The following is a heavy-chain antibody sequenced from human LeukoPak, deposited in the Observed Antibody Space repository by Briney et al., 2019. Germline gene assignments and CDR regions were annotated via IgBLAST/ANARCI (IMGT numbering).Heavy chain of an antibody. J-gene: IGHJ4*02. CDR2: INHTGST. CDR3: AVDSSGWYPGY. V-gene: IGHV4-34*01. CDR1: GGSFSGYY. Sequence: PSETLSLTCAVYGGSFSGYYWSWIRQPPGKGLEWIGEINHTGSTNYNPSLKSRVTISVDTSKNQFSLKLSSVTAADTAAYYCAVDSSGWYPGYWGQGTLVTVSS. D-gene: IGHD6-19*01.